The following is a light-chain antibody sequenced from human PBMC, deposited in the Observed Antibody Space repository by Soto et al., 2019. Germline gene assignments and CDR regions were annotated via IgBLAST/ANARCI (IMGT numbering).Light chain of an antibody. J-gene: IGKJ1*01. CDR3: QQSGSSLWT. CDR1: QSIGSDS. V-gene: IGKV3-20*01. Sequence: EIVLTQSPGTLSLSPGQRATLSCRASQSIGSDSLAWYQQKPGQAPRLLIYDTSTRATGIPDRFGGSGSRTDFTLTISGLEPEDFAVYSCQQSGSSLWTFGQGTKVEIK. CDR2: DTS.